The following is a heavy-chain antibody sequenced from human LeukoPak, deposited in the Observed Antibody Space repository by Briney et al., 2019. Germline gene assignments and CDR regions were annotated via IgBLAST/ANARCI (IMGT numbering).Heavy chain of an antibody. CDR1: GFTFSSYA. CDR3: FQSGGMDI. V-gene: IGHV3-30-3*01. J-gene: IGHJ6*02. Sequence: GGSLRLSCAASGFTFSSYAMHWVRQAPGKGLEWVAVISYDGSNKYYADSVKGRFTISRDNAKNTLYLQMNSLRAEDTAVYYCFQSGGMDIWGQGTTVTVSS. CDR2: ISYDGSNK.